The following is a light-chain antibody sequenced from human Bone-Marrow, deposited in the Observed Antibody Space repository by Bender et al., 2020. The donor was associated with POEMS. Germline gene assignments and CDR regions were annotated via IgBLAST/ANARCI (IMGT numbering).Light chain of an antibody. J-gene: IGLJ3*02. CDR3: SSWDDSLSGWV. Sequence: QSVLTQPPSASGTPGQRVTISCSGTTPNIGSNYVYWYQHLPGTAPRLVVYSNYQRPSGVPARFSGSKSGTSASLAISDIQSEDEGDYYCSSWDDSLSGWVFGGGTKLTVL. V-gene: IGLV1-47*02. CDR2: SNY. CDR1: TPNIGSNY.